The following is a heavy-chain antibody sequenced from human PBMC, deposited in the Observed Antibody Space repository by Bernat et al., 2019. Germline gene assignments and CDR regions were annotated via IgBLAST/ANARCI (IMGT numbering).Heavy chain of an antibody. D-gene: IGHD6-6*01. Sequence: EVQLVESGGGLVQPERSLRLSCAASGFTFDDYAMHWVRHAPGKGLGWVSGISWNSDKIDYADSVKGRFTISRDNAKKSLYLQMNSLRVEDTALYYCAKDKYSSSSEEGFFDYWGQGTLVTVSS. CDR3: AKDKYSSSSEEGFFDY. CDR1: GFTFDDYA. V-gene: IGHV3-9*01. J-gene: IGHJ4*02. CDR2: ISWNSDKI.